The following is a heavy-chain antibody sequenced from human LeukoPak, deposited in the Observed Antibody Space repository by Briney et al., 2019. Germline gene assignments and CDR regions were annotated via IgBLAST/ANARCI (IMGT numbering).Heavy chain of an antibody. CDR3: VRDFNTVTTAYLQH. J-gene: IGHJ1*01. CDR2: ISSSSRHR. D-gene: IGHD4-17*01. Sequence: GGSLRLSCVASLFTFSTYSMNWVRQAPGKGLEWVSSISSSSRHRYYADSVKGRFTISRDDAKNSVYLQMNSLRAEETAVYYCVRDFNTVTTAYLQHWGQGTLVTVSS. V-gene: IGHV3-21*01. CDR1: LFTFSTYS.